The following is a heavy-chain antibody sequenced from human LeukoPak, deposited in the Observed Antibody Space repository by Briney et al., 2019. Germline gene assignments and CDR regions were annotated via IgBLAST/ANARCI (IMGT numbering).Heavy chain of an antibody. CDR2: ISSSSSTI. V-gene: IGHV3-48*01. CDR3: AKYYDFWSGYYDSFDY. J-gene: IGHJ4*02. Sequence: GGSLRLSCAASGFTFSSYSMNWVRQAPGKGLEWVSYISSSSSTIYYADSVKGRFTISRDNSKNTLYLQMNSLRAEDTAVYYCAKYYDFWSGYYDSFDYWGQGTLVTVSS. D-gene: IGHD3-3*01. CDR1: GFTFSSYS.